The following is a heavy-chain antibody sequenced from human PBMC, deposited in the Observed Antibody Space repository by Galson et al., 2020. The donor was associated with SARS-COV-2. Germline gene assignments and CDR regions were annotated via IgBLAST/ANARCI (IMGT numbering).Heavy chain of an antibody. CDR2: GDPDDGET. D-gene: IGHD4-4*01. J-gene: IGHJ5*02. V-gene: IGHV1-24*01. Sequence: SVHVCCKVYGYTPPELSMQWVRQAPGKGPEWKGGGDPDDGETIYAQKFQGRVTMTEQTSTDTAYMELSSLRSEDTAVYYCATMSPVNSASHWFDPWGQGTLVTVSS. CDR3: ATMSPVNSASHWFDP. CDR1: GYTPPELS.